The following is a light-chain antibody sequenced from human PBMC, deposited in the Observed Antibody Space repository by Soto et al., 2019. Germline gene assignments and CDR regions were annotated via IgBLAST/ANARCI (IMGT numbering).Light chain of an antibody. CDR3: HQRSNWPPV. CDR1: QSVSSY. V-gene: IGKV3-11*01. CDR2: DAS. J-gene: IGKJ3*01. Sequence: EIVLTQSPATLSLSPGERATLSCRASQSVSSYLAWYQQKPGQDPRLLIYDASNRATGIPARFSGSGSGTDFTLTISSLEPEDFAVYYCHQRSNWPPVFGPGTKVDIK.